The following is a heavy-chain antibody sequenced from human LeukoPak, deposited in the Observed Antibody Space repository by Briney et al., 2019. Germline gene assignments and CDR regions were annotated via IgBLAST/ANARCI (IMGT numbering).Heavy chain of an antibody. CDR1: GYTFTGYY. CDR3: ARGAPGRVVVPAASNWFDP. CDR2: INPNSGGT. J-gene: IGHJ5*02. Sequence: PGASVKVSCKASGYTFTGYYMHWVRQAPGQGLEWMGWINPNSGGTNYAQKFQGRVTMTRDTSISTAYTELSRLRSDDTAVYYCARGAPGRVVVPAASNWFDPWGQGTLVTVSS. V-gene: IGHV1-2*02. D-gene: IGHD2-2*01.